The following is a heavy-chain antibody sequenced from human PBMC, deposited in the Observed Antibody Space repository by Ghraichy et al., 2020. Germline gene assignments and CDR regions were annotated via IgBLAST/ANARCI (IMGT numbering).Heavy chain of an antibody. J-gene: IGHJ4*02. V-gene: IGHV3-21*01. CDR1: GFTFSSYS. CDR3: ARDRGSDY. Sequence: LTCAASGFTFSSYSMNWVRQAPGKGLEWFSSISSSSSYIYYADSVKGRFTISRDNAKNSLYLQMNSLRAEDTAVYYCARDRGSDYWGQGTLVTVSS. D-gene: IGHD3-16*01. CDR2: ISSSSSYI.